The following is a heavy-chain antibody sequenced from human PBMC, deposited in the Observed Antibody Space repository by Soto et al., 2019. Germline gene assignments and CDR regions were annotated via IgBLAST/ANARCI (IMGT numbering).Heavy chain of an antibody. J-gene: IGHJ4*02. CDR1: GFTFSNFG. V-gene: IGHV3-33*01. Sequence: QVQLVESGGGVVQPGGSLRLSCVASGFTFSNFGMHWVRQAPGKGLEWVAVISNDENIKQYADSVRGRFAISRDKSKNTLYLQMTRLRAEDTAIYYCARGLRSVLDYWGQGTLVTLSS. CDR2: ISNDENIK. D-gene: IGHD6-6*01. CDR3: ARGLRSVLDY.